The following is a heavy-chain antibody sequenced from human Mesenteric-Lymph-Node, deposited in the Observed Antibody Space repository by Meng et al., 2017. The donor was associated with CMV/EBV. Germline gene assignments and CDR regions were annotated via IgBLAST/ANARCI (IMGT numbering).Heavy chain of an antibody. Sequence: AGYTFTSYDINWVRQATGQGLEWMGWMNPNSGNTGYAQKFQGRVTMTRNTSISTAYMELRSLRSDDTAVYYCARDPSGYANNWFDPWGQGTLVTVSS. V-gene: IGHV1-8*01. CDR2: MNPNSGNT. D-gene: IGHD5-12*01. J-gene: IGHJ5*02. CDR3: ARDPSGYANNWFDP. CDR1: GYTFTSYD.